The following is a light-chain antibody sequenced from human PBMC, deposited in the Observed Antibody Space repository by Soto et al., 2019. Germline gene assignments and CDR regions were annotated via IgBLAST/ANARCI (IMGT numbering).Light chain of an antibody. Sequence: TQMTQSPSTLSASTGDRVTITCRASQGISSYLAWYQQKPGKAPKLLIYAASTLQSGVPSRFSGSGSGTDFTLTISCLQSEDFATYYCQQYYSYPLTFGGGTKVDIK. CDR2: AAS. CDR1: QGISSY. V-gene: IGKV1-8*01. J-gene: IGKJ4*01. CDR3: QQYYSYPLT.